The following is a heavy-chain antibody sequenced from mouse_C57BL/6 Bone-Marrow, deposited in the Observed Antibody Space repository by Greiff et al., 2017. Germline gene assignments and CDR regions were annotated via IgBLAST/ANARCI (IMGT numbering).Heavy chain of an antibody. CDR3: AREGYDDAMDY. CDR1: GYTFTSYW. V-gene: IGHV1-50*01. J-gene: IGHJ4*01. Sequence: QVQLQQPGAELVKPGASVKLSCKASGYTFTSYWMQWVKQRPGQGLEWIGEIDPSDSYTNYNQKFKGKATLTVDTSSSTAYMQLSSLTSEDSAVYYCAREGYDDAMDYWGQGTSVTVSS. D-gene: IGHD2-2*01. CDR2: IDPSDSYT.